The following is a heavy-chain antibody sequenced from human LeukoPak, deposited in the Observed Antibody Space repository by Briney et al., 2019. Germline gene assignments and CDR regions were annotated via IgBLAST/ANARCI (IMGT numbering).Heavy chain of an antibody. CDR3: ARAGGARNLAFDY. D-gene: IGHD3-10*01. CDR1: GGSISSYY. J-gene: IGHJ4*02. CDR2: IYYSGST. V-gene: IGHV4-59*01. Sequence: SETLSLTCTVSGGSISSYYWSWIRQPPGKGLEWVGYIYYSGSTNYNPSLKSRVTISVDTSKNQFSLKLSSVTAADTAVYYCARAGGARNLAFDYWGQGTLVTVSS.